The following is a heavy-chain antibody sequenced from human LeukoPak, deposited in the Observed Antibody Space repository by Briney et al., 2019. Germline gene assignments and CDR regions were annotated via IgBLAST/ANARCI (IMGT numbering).Heavy chain of an antibody. CDR3: ARGRATRGYDPSAGKLRFLEWLSGRADYMDV. Sequence: SETLSLTCTVSGGSISSSSYYWGWIRQPPGKGLGWIGSFYYSGITYYNPSLESRVTISVDTSNNQFSLKLSSVTAADTAVYYCARGRATRGYDPSAGKLRFLEWLSGRADYMDVWGKGTTVTVSS. CDR2: FYYSGIT. CDR1: GGSISSSSYY. J-gene: IGHJ6*03. V-gene: IGHV4-39*07. D-gene: IGHD3-3*01.